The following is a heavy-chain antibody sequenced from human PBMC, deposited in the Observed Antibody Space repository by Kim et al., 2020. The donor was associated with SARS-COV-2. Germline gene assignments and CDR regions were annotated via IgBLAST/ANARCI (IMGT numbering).Heavy chain of an antibody. CDR3: ASAVGH. Sequence: YTSGRTKYNPSLQSRVTMSVDMSKNQFALKLSSVTAADTAVYYCASAVGHWGQGTLVTVSS. V-gene: IGHV4-4*07. D-gene: IGHD2-15*01. J-gene: IGHJ4*02. CDR2: YTSGRT.